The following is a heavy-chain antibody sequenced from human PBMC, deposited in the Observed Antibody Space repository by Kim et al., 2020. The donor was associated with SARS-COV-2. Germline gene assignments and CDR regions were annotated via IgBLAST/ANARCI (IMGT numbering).Heavy chain of an antibody. D-gene: IGHD3-10*01. V-gene: IGHV3-74*01. CDR1: GFTFSSYW. J-gene: IGHJ4*02. CDR2: INSDGSST. CDR3: ARDRRALWFGESSHYFDY. Sequence: GGSLRLSCAASGFTFSSYWMHWVRQAPGKGLVWVSRINSDGSSTSYADSVKGRFTISRDNAKNTLYLQMNSLRAEDTAVYYCARDRRALWFGESSHYFDYWGQGTLVTVSS.